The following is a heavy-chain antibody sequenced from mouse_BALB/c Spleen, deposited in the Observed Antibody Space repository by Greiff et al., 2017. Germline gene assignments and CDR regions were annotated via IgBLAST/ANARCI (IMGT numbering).Heavy chain of an antibody. D-gene: IGHD1-1*01. J-gene: IGHJ2*01. CDR1: GYTFTNYW. CDR2: IYPGGGYT. V-gene: IGHV1-63*02. CDR3: ARSTTVVPTNYFDY. Sequence: QVQLKESGAELVRPGTSVKMSCKAAGYTFTNYWIGWVKQSPGHGLEWIGDIYPGGGYTNYNEKFKGKATLTADTSSSTAYMQLSSLTSEDSAIYYCARSTTVVPTNYFDYWGQGTTLTVSS.